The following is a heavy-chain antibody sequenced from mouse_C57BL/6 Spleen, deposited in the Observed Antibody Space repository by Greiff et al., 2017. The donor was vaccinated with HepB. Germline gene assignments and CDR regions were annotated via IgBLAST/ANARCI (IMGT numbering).Heavy chain of an antibody. CDR1: GYAFSSSW. V-gene: IGHV1-82*01. Sequence: VKLQESGPELVKPGASVKISCKASGYAFSSSWMNWVKQRPGKGLEWIGRIYPGDGDTNYNGKFKGKATLTADKSSSTAYMQLSSLTSEDSAVYFCATSYDGDYFDYWGQGTTLTVSS. CDR3: ATSYDGDYFDY. J-gene: IGHJ2*01. D-gene: IGHD2-12*01. CDR2: IYPGDGDT.